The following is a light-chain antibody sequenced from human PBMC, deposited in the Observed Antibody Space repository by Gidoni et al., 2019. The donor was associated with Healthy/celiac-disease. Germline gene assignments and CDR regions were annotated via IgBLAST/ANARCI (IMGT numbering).Light chain of an antibody. CDR3: QVWDSSSDHPDVV. CDR1: NIGSKS. CDR2: DDR. Sequence: SYVLTQPPSVSVAPGQTARITWGGNNIGSKSVHWYQQKPGQAPVLVVYDDRDRPSGIPERFSGSNSGNTATLTISRVEAGDEADYYCQVWDSSSDHPDVVFGGGTKLTVL. J-gene: IGLJ2*01. V-gene: IGLV3-21*02.